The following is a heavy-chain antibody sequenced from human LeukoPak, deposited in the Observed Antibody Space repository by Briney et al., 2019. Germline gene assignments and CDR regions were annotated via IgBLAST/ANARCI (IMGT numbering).Heavy chain of an antibody. V-gene: IGHV3-23*01. CDR3: AKDIMITFGGVIAVFDY. J-gene: IGHJ4*02. CDR2: ISGSGGST. Sequence: GGSLRLSCAASGFTFSNAWMSWVRQAPGKGLEWVSAISGSGGSTYYADSVKGRFTISRDNSKNTLYLQMNSLRAEDTAVYYCAKDIMITFGGVIAVFDYWGQGTLVTVSS. D-gene: IGHD3-16*02. CDR1: GFTFSNAW.